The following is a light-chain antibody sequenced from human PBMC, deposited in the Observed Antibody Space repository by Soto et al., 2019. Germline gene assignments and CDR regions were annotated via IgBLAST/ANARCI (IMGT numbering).Light chain of an antibody. J-gene: IGKJ4*02. CDR2: DAS. CDR3: QQRSNWPPVT. CDR1: QSVSSY. V-gene: IGKV3-11*01. Sequence: EIVLTQSPATLSLSLGERATLSCRASQSVSSYLAWYQQKPGQAPRLLIYDASNRATGIPARFSGSGSGTEFTLTISSLEPEDFAIYYCQQRSNWPPVTFGGGTKVEIK.